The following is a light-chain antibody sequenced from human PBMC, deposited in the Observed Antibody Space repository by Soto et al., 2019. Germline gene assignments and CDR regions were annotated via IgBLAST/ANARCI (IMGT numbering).Light chain of an antibody. Sequence: EIVLTQSPGTLSLSAGERATLSCRASQSVPSNYLAWYQQKPGQSPRLLIYGASTRATDIPDRFSGSGSGTDFSLTTSSLEPEDFAVYYCQQYGISPPYTFGQGTKLEI. V-gene: IGKV3-20*01. CDR1: QSVPSNY. CDR3: QQYGISPPYT. J-gene: IGKJ2*01. CDR2: GAS.